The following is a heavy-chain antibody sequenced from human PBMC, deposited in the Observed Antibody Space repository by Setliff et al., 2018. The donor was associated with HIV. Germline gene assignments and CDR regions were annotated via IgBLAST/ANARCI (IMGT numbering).Heavy chain of an antibody. V-gene: IGHV1-69*06. J-gene: IGHJ4*02. CDR2: IIFIFGTA. CDR3: ARGPANGWSGH. D-gene: IGHD6-19*01. CDR1: GGTFSSYA. Sequence: SVKVSCKASGGTFSSYAINWVRQAPGQGLEWMGRIIFIFGTANYAQKLRGRVTITADKSTSTAYMELSSLRSEDTAVYYCARGPANGWSGHWGQGTLVTVSS.